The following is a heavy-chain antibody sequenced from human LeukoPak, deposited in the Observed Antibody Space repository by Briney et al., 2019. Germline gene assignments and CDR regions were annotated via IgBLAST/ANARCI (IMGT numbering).Heavy chain of an antibody. V-gene: IGHV4-59*01. D-gene: IGHD5-18*01. Sequence: NPSETLSLTCGVSGVSITSNYWSWIRQPPGKGLERLGYTHHSGATSYNPSLKSRSTMSLDTSNNQFSLKLSSVTAADTAVYYCARSSGHSYGDFDYWGQGNLVTVSS. CDR1: GVSITSNY. CDR2: THHSGAT. J-gene: IGHJ4*02. CDR3: ARSSGHSYGDFDY.